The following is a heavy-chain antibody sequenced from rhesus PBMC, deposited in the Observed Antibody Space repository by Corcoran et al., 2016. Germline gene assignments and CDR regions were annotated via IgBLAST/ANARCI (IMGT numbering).Heavy chain of an antibody. J-gene: IGHJ3*01. CDR1: GGSISSSYW. V-gene: IGHV4-93*02. CDR3: ASKFWSGYYRGAFDF. Sequence: QVQLQESGPGVVKPSETLSLTCAVSGGSISSSYWWSWIRQSPGKGLEGVGGIYGSGGRTEFHPSLRIRVTISIDTSQNQFSLKLSSVAAADTAVYYCASKFWSGYYRGAFDFWGQGLRVTVSS. CDR2: IYGSGGRT. D-gene: IGHD3-3*01.